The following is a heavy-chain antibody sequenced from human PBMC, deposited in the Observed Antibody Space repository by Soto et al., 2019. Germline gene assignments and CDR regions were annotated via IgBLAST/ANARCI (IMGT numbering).Heavy chain of an antibody. Sequence: PGGSLRLSCAVSGSSFKTHAMTWVRQAPGKGLQWVSSFAGNGGSVFYRQSVKGRFSISRDNSRTTLYLKMKRLTADDTAVYYCAKEGGYSNNSYIPAPIESWGQGTLVAVSS. CDR2: FAGNGGSV. CDR1: GSSFKTHA. CDR3: AKEGGYSNNSYIPAPIES. V-gene: IGHV3-23*02. D-gene: IGHD6-13*01. J-gene: IGHJ4*02.